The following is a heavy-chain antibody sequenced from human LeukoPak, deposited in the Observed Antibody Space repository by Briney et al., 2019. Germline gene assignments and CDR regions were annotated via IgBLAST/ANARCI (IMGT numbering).Heavy chain of an antibody. Sequence: GGSLRLSCAASGFTDSSNYMSWVRQAPGKGLEWVSGISGSGGSTYYADSVKGRFTISRDNSKNTLYLQMNSLRAEDTAVYYCAKDRQWLVRGYFDYWGQGTLVTVSS. CDR2: ISGSGGST. D-gene: IGHD6-19*01. J-gene: IGHJ4*02. CDR1: GFTDSSNY. V-gene: IGHV3-23*01. CDR3: AKDRQWLVRGYFDY.